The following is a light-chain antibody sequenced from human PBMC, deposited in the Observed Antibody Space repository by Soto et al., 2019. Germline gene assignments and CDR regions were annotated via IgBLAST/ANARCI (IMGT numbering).Light chain of an antibody. V-gene: IGKV3-15*01. Sequence: EIVMTQSPATLSVSPGERATLSCRASQSVSSNLAWYQQKPGQAPRLLIYGASTRATGIPARFSGSGSGTEFTLTISSLQSEDFAVYYCQQYNNWPRVFDQGTKLEIK. J-gene: IGKJ2*01. CDR3: QQYNNWPRV. CDR2: GAS. CDR1: QSVSSN.